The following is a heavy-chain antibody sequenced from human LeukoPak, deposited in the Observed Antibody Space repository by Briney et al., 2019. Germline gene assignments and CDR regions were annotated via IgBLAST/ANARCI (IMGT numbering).Heavy chain of an antibody. V-gene: IGHV3-30*18. D-gene: IGHD3-10*01. CDR1: GFTFSSYG. Sequence: PGGSLRLSCAASGFTFSSYGMHWVRQAPGKGLEWVAVISYDGSNKYYADSVKGRFTISRDNSKNTLYLQMNSLRAEDTAVYYCAKDGMVRGGTCIDYWGKGTTVTVSS. J-gene: IGHJ6*04. CDR2: ISYDGSNK. CDR3: AKDGMVRGGTCIDY.